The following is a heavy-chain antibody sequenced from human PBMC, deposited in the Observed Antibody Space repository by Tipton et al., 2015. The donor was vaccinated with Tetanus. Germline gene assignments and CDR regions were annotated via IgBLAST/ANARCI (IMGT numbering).Heavy chain of an antibody. CDR3: ARDRRDFAYDSRGFYSPLYYFDN. Sequence: TLSLTCIVSGGSISSDAHYWSWIRQAPGKGLEWLGYISHSGTTNYNPSLMSRVTLSLDTARGQFSLKWTSVTAADAAVYFCARDRRDFAYDSRGFYSPLYYFDNWGQGLRVTVSS. CDR1: GGSISSDAHY. V-gene: IGHV4-30-4*01. J-gene: IGHJ4*02. CDR2: ISHSGTT. D-gene: IGHD3-22*01.